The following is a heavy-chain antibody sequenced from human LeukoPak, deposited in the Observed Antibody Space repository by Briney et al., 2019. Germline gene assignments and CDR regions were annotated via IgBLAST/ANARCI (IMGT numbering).Heavy chain of an antibody. CDR2: ISGYGSNT. CDR1: GFTFSSYA. Sequence: PGGSLRLSCAASGFTFSSYAMSWVRQAPGKGLEWVSGISGYGSNTYYADSVKGRFAISRDNSKNTLYLQMNTLRAEDAAVYYCATTVVTPLTSWYYFDSWGQGTLVTVSS. J-gene: IGHJ4*02. CDR3: ATTVVTPLTSWYYFDS. D-gene: IGHD4-23*01. V-gene: IGHV3-23*01.